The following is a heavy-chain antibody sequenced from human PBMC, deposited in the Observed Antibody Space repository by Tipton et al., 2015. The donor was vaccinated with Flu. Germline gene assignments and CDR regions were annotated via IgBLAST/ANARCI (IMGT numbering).Heavy chain of an antibody. Sequence: TLSLTCTLSGASVNIENSYWVWIRKSLGRGLEWIGTIYNTGLTNYTPSLKSRVTVSLDMSKNQFSLNVSLVTAADTATYFCARGNWNSNYDNWFDPWGQGTPVTVSS. CDR3: ARGNWNSNYDNWFDP. D-gene: IGHD1-1*01. CDR2: IYNTGLT. V-gene: IGHV4-39*07. J-gene: IGHJ5*02. CDR1: GASVNIENSY.